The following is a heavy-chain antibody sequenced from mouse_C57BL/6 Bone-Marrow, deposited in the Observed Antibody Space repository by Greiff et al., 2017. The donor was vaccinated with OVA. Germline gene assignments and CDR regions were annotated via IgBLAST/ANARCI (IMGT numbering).Heavy chain of an antibody. CDR1: GYTFTSYT. CDR2: INPSGGYT. D-gene: IGHD1-1*01. V-gene: IGHV1-4*01. J-gene: IGHJ1*03. Sequence: VQLQESGAELARPGASVKMSCKASGYTFTSYTMHWVNQRPGQGLEWIGNINPSGGYTKYNQKFKDKATLTADKSSSTAYMQLSSLTSEDSAVYYCASRGNYYGGSYGWYFDVWGTGTTVTVSS. CDR3: ASRGNYYGGSYGWYFDV.